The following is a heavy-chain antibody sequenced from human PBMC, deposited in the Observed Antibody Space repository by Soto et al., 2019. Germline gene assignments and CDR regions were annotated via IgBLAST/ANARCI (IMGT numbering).Heavy chain of an antibody. J-gene: IGHJ4*02. Sequence: QVQLRESGPGLVKPSQTLSLTCTVSGGSISSGGYYWSWIRQHPGKGLEWIGYIYYSGSTYYNPSLKSRVTISVDTSKNQFSLKLSSVTAADTAVYYCASKGYCSSTSCYAGFDYWGQGTLVTVSS. D-gene: IGHD2-2*01. V-gene: IGHV4-31*03. CDR3: ASKGYCSSTSCYAGFDY. CDR2: IYYSGST. CDR1: GGSISSGGYY.